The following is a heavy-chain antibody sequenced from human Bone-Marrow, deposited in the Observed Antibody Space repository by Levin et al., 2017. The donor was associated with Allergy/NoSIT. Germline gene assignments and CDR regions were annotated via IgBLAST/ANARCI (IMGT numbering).Heavy chain of an antibody. CDR1: GGSISSSGYY. J-gene: IGHJ5*02. Sequence: PSETLSLTCSVSGGSISSSGYYWGWIRQPPGKGLEWIGSFFDSGNTYSNPSLRGRISMSVDTSKNHLSLTLTSVTAADTAFYYCARHDDEDGSGMQWFDPWGQGILVTVSS. CDR3: ARHDDEDGSGMQWFDP. CDR2: FFDSGNT. D-gene: IGHD3-10*01. V-gene: IGHV4-39*01.